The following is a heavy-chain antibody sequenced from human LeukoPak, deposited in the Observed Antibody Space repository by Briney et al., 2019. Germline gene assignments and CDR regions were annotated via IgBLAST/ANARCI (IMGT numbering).Heavy chain of an antibody. CDR2: ISGSGGST. CDR1: GFTFSSYA. J-gene: IGHJ4*02. D-gene: IGHD3-3*01. V-gene: IGHV3-23*01. Sequence: GGSLRLSCAASGFTFSSYAMSWVRQAPGKGLEWVSAISGSGGSTYYADSVEGRFTISRDNSKNTLYLQMNSLRAEDTAVYYCAKDLRFLDYFDYWGQGTLVTVSS. CDR3: AKDLRFLDYFDY.